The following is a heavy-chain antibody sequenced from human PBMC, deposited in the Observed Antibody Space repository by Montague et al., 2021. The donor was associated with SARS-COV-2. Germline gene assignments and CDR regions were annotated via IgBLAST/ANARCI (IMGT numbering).Heavy chain of an antibody. J-gene: IGHJ6*02. V-gene: IGHV3-30*04. CDR3: ARELILQYGMDV. CDR1: GFTFSSYA. D-gene: IGHD3-3*02. CDR2: ISYDGSNK. Sequence: SLRLSCAASGFTFSSYAMHWVRQAPGKGLEWVAVISYDGSNKYYADSVKGRFTISRDNSKNTLYLQMNSLRAEDTAVYYCARELILQYGMDVWDQGTTVTVSS.